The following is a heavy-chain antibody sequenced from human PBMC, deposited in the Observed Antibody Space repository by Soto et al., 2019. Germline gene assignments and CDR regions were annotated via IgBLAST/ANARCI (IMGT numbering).Heavy chain of an antibody. V-gene: IGHV4-34*01. J-gene: IGHJ6*03. CDR2: INHSGST. D-gene: IGHD2-2*03. CDR3: ARAVLDIVVVPAAIGEGDYYYYMDV. CDR1: GGSFSGYY. Sequence: SETLSLTCAVYGGSFSGYYWSWIRQPPGKGLEWIGEINHSGSTNYNPSLKSRVTISVDTSKNQFSLKLSSVTAADTAVYYCARAVLDIVVVPAAIGEGDYYYYMDVWGKGTTVTVSS.